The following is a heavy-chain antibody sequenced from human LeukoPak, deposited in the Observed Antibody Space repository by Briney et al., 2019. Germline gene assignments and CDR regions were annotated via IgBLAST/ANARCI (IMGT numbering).Heavy chain of an antibody. CDR2: INHSGST. V-gene: IGHV4-34*01. CDR3: ARVPNYYDSSGYVDY. D-gene: IGHD3-22*01. J-gene: IGHJ4*02. Sequence: KASETLSLTCAVYGGSFSGYYWSWIRQPPGKGLEWIGEINHSGSTNYNPSLKSRVTISVDTSKNQFSLKLSSVTAADTAVYYCARVPNYYDSSGYVDYWGQGTLVTASS. CDR1: GGSFSGYY.